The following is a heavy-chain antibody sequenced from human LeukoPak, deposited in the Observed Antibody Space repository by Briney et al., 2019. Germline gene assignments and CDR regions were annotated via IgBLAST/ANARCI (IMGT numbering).Heavy chain of an antibody. CDR1: GGSVSSINGA. V-gene: IGHV6-1*01. J-gene: IGHJ4*02. CDR3: TRDLGTSGWYTFDY. D-gene: IGHD6-19*01. CDR2: TSYRSKWYY. Sequence: QTLPVTRAISGGSVSSINGAWKWVRQSPSRGLEGLGRTSYRSKWYYDYAMFVQGRITIIPDPSKNQFSLLLNSVTPEDTAVYYCTRDLGTSGWYTFDYWGQGTLVTVSS.